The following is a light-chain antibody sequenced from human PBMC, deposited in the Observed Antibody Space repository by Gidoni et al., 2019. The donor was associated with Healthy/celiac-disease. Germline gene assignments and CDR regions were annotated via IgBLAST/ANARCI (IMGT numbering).Light chain of an antibody. J-gene: IGKJ1*01. V-gene: IGKV1-5*03. Sequence: DIQITQSPSTLSASVGDRVTITCRASQSISSWLAWYQQKPGKAPKLLIYKASSLGSGVPSRCSSSGCGTEVTLTISSRQHDDFATYYCQQYNSYSPWTFGQGTKVEIK. CDR3: QQYNSYSPWT. CDR2: KAS. CDR1: QSISSW.